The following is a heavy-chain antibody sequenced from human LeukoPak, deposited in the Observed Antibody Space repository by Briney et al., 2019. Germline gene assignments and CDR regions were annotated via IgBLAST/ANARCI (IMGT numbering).Heavy chain of an antibody. CDR3: ARIDSSGWYPYYFDY. CDR1: GFTVSSNY. D-gene: IGHD6-19*01. CDR2: IYSGGST. V-gene: IGHV3-53*01. Sequence: GGSLRLSCAASGFTVSSNYMSWVRQAPGKGLEWVSVIYSGGSTYYADSVKGRFTISRDNSKNTLYLQMNSLRAEDTAVYYCARIDSSGWYPYYFDYWGQGTLVTASS. J-gene: IGHJ4*02.